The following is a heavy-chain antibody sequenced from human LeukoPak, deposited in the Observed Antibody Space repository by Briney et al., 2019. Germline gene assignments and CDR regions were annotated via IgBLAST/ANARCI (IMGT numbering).Heavy chain of an antibody. V-gene: IGHV3-30*01. Sequence: GGSLRLSCAASGFTLRSFAMHWVRQAPGKGLDWVAVISYDGSKKYYADSVKGRFTISRDNSKITLYLQMNSLRAEDTAVDYCARDSDYYDRSGYKYWGQGTLVTVSS. J-gene: IGHJ4*02. CDR3: ARDSDYYDRSGYKY. D-gene: IGHD3-22*01. CDR2: ISYDGSKK. CDR1: GFTLRSFA.